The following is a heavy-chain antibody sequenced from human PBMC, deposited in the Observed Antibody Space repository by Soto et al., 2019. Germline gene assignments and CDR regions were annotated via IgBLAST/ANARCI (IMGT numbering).Heavy chain of an antibody. V-gene: IGHV1-18*01. J-gene: IGHJ4*02. CDR1: GYTFTSYG. Sequence: QVHLVQSGAEVKKPGASVKVSCKASGYTFTSYGINWVRQAPGPGLEWMGWISAHNVNTDYAQKCQGRVIVTRATSTSTASMELRSLRSDDTAGDYCARGRYGDYWGQGALVTVSS. CDR3: ARGRYGDY. D-gene: IGHD1-1*01. CDR2: ISAHNVNT.